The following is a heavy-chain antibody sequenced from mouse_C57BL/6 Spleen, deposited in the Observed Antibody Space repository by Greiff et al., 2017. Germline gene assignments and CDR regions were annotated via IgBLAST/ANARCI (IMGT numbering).Heavy chain of an antibody. Sequence: VQLQQSGPELVKPGASVKMSCKASGYTFTDYNMHWVKQSHGKSLEWIGYINPNNGGTSYNQTFKGKATLTVNKSSSTAYMELRSLKSEESAVYYCARRDYACPAMDYWGQGTSVTVSS. CDR3: ARRDYACPAMDY. D-gene: IGHD1-1*01. V-gene: IGHV1-22*01. J-gene: IGHJ4*01. CDR1: GYTFTDYN. CDR2: INPNNGGT.